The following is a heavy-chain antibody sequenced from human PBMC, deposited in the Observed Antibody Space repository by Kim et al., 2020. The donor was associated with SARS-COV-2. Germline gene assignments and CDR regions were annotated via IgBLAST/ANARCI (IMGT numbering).Heavy chain of an antibody. CDR2: ISRSSSYI. Sequence: GGSLRLSCAASGFTFSSYSMNWVRQAPGKGLEWVSSISRSSSYIYYADSGKGRFTISRDNANNSLYLQMNSLRAEDTAVYYCAREGGGSSGWAWFDPWGQRTLGTVSS. J-gene: IGHJ5*02. D-gene: IGHD6-19*01. CDR3: AREGGGSSGWAWFDP. V-gene: IGHV3-21*01. CDR1: GFTFSSYS.